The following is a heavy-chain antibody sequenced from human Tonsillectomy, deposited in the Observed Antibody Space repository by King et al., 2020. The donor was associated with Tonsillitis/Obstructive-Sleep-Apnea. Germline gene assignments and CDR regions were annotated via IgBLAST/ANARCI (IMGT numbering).Heavy chain of an antibody. D-gene: IGHD3-16*01. CDR2: ISRTRAYI. V-gene: IGHV3-21*01. CDR1: GFTFSDYT. CDR3: ARPIGLLPGPIDS. Sequence: VQLVESGGGLVKPGGSLRLSCTASGFTFSDYTMGWVRQAPGEGLEWGSSISRTRAYIYDADSVMGRFTISKDNAKNSLYLQMPRLRAEDTAAYSCARPIGLLPGPIDSWGQGTLVTVSS. J-gene: IGHJ4*02.